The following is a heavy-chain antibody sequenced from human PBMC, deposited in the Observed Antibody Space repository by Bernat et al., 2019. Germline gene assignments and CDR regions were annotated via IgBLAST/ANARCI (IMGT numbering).Heavy chain of an antibody. Sequence: QVQLVQSGAEVKKPGASVKVSCKASGYTFTSYYMHWVRQAPGQGLEWMGIINPSGGSTSYAQKFQGRVTMTRDTSTSTVYMELSSLRSEDTAVYYCAGGSGCLDPSGWFDPWGQGTLVTVSS. CDR2: INPSGGST. CDR1: GYTFTSYY. CDR3: AGGSGCLDPSGWFDP. V-gene: IGHV1-46*01. J-gene: IGHJ5*02. D-gene: IGHD3/OR15-3a*01.